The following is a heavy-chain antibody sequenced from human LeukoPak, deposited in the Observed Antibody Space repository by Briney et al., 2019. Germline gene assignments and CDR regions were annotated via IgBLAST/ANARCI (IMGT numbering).Heavy chain of an antibody. J-gene: IGHJ6*03. D-gene: IGHD2-2*01. V-gene: IGHV4-39*01. CDR1: GGSISSYY. CDR3: ARHCSSTSCYDYYYYMDV. CDR2: IYYSGST. Sequence: SETLSLTCTVSGGSISSYYWGWIRQPPGKGLEWIGSIYYSGSTYYNPSLKSRVTISVDTSKNQFSLKLSSVTAADTAVYYCARHCSSTSCYDYYYYMDVWGKGTTVTVSS.